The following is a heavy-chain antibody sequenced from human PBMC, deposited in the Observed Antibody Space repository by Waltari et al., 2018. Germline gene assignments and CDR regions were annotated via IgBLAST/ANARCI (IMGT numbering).Heavy chain of an antibody. CDR3: ARLQWLEPNAFDI. D-gene: IGHD6-19*01. J-gene: IGHJ3*02. Sequence: EVQLVESGGGLVQPGGSLRLSCAASGFTFSSYWMSWVRQAPGKGLEWVANINQDGSEKYYVDSVKGRFTISRDNAKNSLYLQMNSLRAEDTAVYYCARLQWLEPNAFDIWGQGTMVTVSS. CDR2: INQDGSEK. V-gene: IGHV3-7*01. CDR1: GFTFSSYW.